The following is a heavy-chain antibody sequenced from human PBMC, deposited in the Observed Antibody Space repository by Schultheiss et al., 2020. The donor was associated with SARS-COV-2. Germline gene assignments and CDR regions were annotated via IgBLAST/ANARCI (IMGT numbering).Heavy chain of an antibody. CDR2: IKQDGSAR. CDR1: GFTFSSCW. CDR3: ARSGTDRIVGATHY. V-gene: IGHV3-7*03. J-gene: IGHJ4*02. D-gene: IGHD1-26*01. Sequence: GGSLRLSCAASGFTFSSCWMSWVRQAPGKGLEWVANIKQDGSARYYVDSVKGRFTISRDNAKNSLYLQMNSLRAEDTALYYCARSGTDRIVGATHYWGQGTLVTVSS.